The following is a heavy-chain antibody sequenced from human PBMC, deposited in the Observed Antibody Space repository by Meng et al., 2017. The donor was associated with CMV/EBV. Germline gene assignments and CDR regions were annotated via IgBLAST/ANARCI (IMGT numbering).Heavy chain of an antibody. V-gene: IGHV3-21*01. CDR3: ARVGGIAAAGYYYYGMDV. D-gene: IGHD6-13*01. CDR1: GFTFSSYS. CDR2: ISSSSSYI. J-gene: IGHJ6*02. Sequence: GESLKISCAASGFTFSSYSMNWVRQAPGKGLEWVSSISSSSSYIYYADSVKGRFTISRDNSKNTLYLQMNSLRAEDTAVYYCARVGGIAAAGYYYYGMDVWGQGTTVTV.